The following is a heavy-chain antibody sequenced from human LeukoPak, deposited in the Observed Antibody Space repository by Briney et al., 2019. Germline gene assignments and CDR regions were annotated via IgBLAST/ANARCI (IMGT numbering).Heavy chain of an antibody. CDR3: ARLGSGYHLDY. V-gene: IGHV4-39*01. Sequence: SETLSLTCTVSGGSISSSSYYWGWIRQPPGKGLEWIGSIYYSGSTYYNPSLKSRVTISVDTSKNQFSLKLSSVTAADTAVYYCARLGSGYHLDYWGQGTLVTVS. CDR2: IYYSGST. J-gene: IGHJ4*02. CDR1: GGSISSSSYY. D-gene: IGHD3-22*01.